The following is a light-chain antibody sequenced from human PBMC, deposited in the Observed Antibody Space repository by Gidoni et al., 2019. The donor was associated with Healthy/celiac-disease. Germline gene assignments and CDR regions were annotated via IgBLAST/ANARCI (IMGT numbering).Light chain of an antibody. CDR2: GAS. V-gene: IGKV3-20*01. CDR3: QQYGSSPGWT. Sequence: EIVWTQSPGTLTLSPGERATRSCRASQSVSSSYLAWYQQKPGQAPRLLIYGASSRATGIPDRFSGSGSGTDFTLTISRLEPEDFAVYYCQQYGSSPGWTFGQGTKVELK. J-gene: IGKJ1*01. CDR1: QSVSSSY.